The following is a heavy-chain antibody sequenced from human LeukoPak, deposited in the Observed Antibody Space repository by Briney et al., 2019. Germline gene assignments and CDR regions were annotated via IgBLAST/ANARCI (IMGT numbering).Heavy chain of an antibody. CDR2: ISSSSSYI. CDR3: ARGTSSWYFGTDAFDI. J-gene: IGHJ3*02. CDR1: GFTFSSYS. Sequence: GGSLRLSCAASGFTFSSYSMNWVRQAPGKGLEWVPSISSSSSYIYYADSVKGRFTISRDNAKNSLYLQMNSLRAEDTAVYYCARGTSSWYFGTDAFDIWGQGKMVTVSS. D-gene: IGHD6-13*01. V-gene: IGHV3-21*01.